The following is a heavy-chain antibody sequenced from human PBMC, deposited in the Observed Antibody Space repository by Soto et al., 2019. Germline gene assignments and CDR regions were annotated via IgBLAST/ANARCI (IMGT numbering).Heavy chain of an antibody. CDR1: GGSFSNYI. V-gene: IGHV1-69*01. J-gene: IGHJ4*01. CDR3: ARGLFGHHVLVGFDT. Sequence: QVHLVQSGAEVKKPGSSVKVSCKASGGSFSNYIFAWVRQAPGQGLEWMGGTIPMFATAQYAQKLQGRVTITSDESTSAVNMDLTSLTSDATAVYYCARGLFGHHVLVGFDTWGHGTLVSVSS. CDR2: TIPMFATA. D-gene: IGHD2-8*02.